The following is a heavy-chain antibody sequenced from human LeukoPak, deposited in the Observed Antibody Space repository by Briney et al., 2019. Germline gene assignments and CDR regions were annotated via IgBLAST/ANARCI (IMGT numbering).Heavy chain of an antibody. CDR1: GVSITDYY. CDR2: IYYSGST. Sequence: SETLSLTCTVSGVSITDYYWSWIRQPPGKGLEWIGYIYYSGSTNYNPPLKSRVTISVDTSKNHFPLKLSSVTAADTAVYYCARAGQGDFWSGLRYFDYWGQGTLVTVSS. V-gene: IGHV4-59*01. CDR3: ARAGQGDFWSGLRYFDY. D-gene: IGHD3-3*01. J-gene: IGHJ4*02.